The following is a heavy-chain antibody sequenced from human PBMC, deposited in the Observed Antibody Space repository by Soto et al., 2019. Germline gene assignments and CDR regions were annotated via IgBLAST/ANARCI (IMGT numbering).Heavy chain of an antibody. CDR3: ARAGAGGDFWSGYYLYYYYGMDV. CDR1: GGSISSGGYY. V-gene: IGHV4-31*03. D-gene: IGHD3-3*01. Sequence: SETLSLTCTVSGGSISSGGYYWSWIRQHPGKGLEWIGYIYYSGSTYYNPSLKSRVTISVDTSKNQFSLKLSPVTAADTAVYYCARAGAGGDFWSGYYLYYYYGMDVWGQGTTVTVSS. J-gene: IGHJ6*02. CDR2: IYYSGST.